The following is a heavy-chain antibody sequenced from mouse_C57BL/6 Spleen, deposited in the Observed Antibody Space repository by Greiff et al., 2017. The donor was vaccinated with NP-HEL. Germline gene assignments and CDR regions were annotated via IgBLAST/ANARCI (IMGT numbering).Heavy chain of an antibody. V-gene: IGHV1-69*01. CDR2: IDPSDSYT. D-gene: IGHD2-2*01. Sequence: QVQLQQPGAELVMPGASVKLSCKASGYTFTSYWMHWVKQRPGQGLEWIGEIDPSDSYTNYNQKFKGKSTLTVDKSSSTAYMQLSSLTSEDSAVYYCAKGRYGYDVDGWYLDVWGTGTTVTVSS. J-gene: IGHJ1*03. CDR3: AKGRYGYDVDGWYLDV. CDR1: GYTFTSYW.